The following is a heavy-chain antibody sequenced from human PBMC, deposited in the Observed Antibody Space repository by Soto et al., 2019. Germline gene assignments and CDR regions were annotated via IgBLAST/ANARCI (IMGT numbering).Heavy chain of an antibody. CDR2: MNPNRGNT. CDR1: GYTFTSYD. J-gene: IGHJ6*03. Sequence: QVQLVQSGAEVKKPGASVKVSCKASGYTFTSYDINWVRQATGQGLEWMGWMNPNRGNTGYAQKFQGRVTMTRNTSISTAYMELSSLRSEDTAVYYCARGSVATPRYHRNYYYYYYMDVWGKGTTVTVSS. D-gene: IGHD5-12*01. V-gene: IGHV1-8*01. CDR3: ARGSVATPRYHRNYYYYYYMDV.